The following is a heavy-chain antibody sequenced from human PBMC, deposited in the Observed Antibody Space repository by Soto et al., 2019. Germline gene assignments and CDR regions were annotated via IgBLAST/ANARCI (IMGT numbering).Heavy chain of an antibody. CDR2: IIPIFGTA. D-gene: IGHD2-8*01. Sequence: SVKVSCKASGGTFSSYAISWVRQAPGQGLEWMGGIIPIFGTANYAQKFQGRVTITADESTSTAYMELSSLRSEDTAVYYCARSGLGYCTNGVCYRFDPWGQGTLVTV. V-gene: IGHV1-69*13. J-gene: IGHJ5*02. CDR3: ARSGLGYCTNGVCYRFDP. CDR1: GGTFSSYA.